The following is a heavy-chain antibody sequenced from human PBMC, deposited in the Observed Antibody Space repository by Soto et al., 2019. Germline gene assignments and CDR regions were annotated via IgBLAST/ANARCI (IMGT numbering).Heavy chain of an antibody. D-gene: IGHD3-3*01. CDR2: IHYSGNT. CDR3: ARGHYDFWSGYFATIDY. CDR1: GGSISNYY. V-gene: IGHV4-59*08. J-gene: IGHJ4*02. Sequence: SETLYLTCTVSGGSISNYYWSWIRQPPGKGLEWIGYIHYSGNTKYNPSLKSRVTISADTSKNQFSLKLSSVTAADTAVYYCARGHYDFWSGYFATIDYWGQGTLVTVS.